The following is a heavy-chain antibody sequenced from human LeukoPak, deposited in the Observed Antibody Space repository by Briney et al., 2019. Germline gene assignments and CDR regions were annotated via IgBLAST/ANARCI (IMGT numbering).Heavy chain of an antibody. CDR1: GGSISSYY. CDR3: AGTEPPTGNYIWFDP. V-gene: IGHV4-4*07. D-gene: IGHD1-14*01. Sequence: SETLSLTCTVSGGSISSYYWSWIRQPAGKGLEWIGRIYTSGSTNYNPSLKSRVTMSVDTSKNQFSLKLSSVTAADTAVDYCAGTEPPTGNYIWFDPWGQGTLVTVS. CDR2: IYTSGST. J-gene: IGHJ5*02.